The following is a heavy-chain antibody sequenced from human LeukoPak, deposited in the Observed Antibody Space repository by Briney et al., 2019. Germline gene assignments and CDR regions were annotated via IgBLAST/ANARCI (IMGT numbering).Heavy chain of an antibody. CDR2: IYCSGST. CDR3: ARVTAYSIALNY. J-gene: IGHJ4*02. V-gene: IGHV4-39*01. D-gene: IGHD4-11*01. Sequence: PSETLSLTCTVSGGSISSSSYYWGWIRQPPGKGLEWIGSIYCSGSTYYNPSLKSRVTISVDTSKNQFSLKLSSVTAADTAVYYCARVTAYSIALNYWGQGTLVTVSS. CDR1: GGSISSSSYY.